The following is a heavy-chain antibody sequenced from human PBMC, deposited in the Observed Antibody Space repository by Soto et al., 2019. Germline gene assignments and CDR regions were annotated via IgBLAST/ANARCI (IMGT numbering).Heavy chain of an antibody. V-gene: IGHV3-74*01. CDR2: ISPDGSDT. CDR1: GFTLSGYW. Sequence: GGSLRLSCEASGFTLSGYWMHWVRQVPGKGLVWVSRISPDGSDTTHADSVKGRFTVSRDNAKNTLYLQMNSLRPEDTAVYYCVRTREDGNGTPFDLWGQGTLVTVSS. D-gene: IGHD2-8*01. J-gene: IGHJ4*02. CDR3: VRTREDGNGTPFDL.